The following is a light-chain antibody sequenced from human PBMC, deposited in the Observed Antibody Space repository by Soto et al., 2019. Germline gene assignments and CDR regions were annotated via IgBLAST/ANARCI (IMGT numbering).Light chain of an antibody. CDR3: QQYGSSPET. J-gene: IGKJ1*01. CDR2: GAS. CDR1: QSVSST. V-gene: IGKV3-20*01. Sequence: EIVLTQSPGTLSLSPGDRATLSCRASQSVSSTLAWYQQNTGQAPRLLIYGASSRATGIPDRLSGSGSGTDLTLTISRLAPEDFAVYYCQQYGSSPETXGQGTKVDIK.